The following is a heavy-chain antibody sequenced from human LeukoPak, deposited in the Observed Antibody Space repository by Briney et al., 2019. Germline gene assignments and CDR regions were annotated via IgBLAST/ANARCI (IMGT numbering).Heavy chain of an antibody. V-gene: IGHV1-46*01. CDR2: INPSDGTR. CDR1: GNIFTSSY. Sequence: ASVKVSCKASGNIFTSSYTHRVRQAPGQGLEWMGVINPSDGTRNYAQKFQGRVTMTRDMSTSTVYMDLSSLRSEDTAVYYCAREQGSTGYFEYWGQGTLVTVSS. J-gene: IGHJ4*02. D-gene: IGHD2-2*01. CDR3: AREQGSTGYFEY.